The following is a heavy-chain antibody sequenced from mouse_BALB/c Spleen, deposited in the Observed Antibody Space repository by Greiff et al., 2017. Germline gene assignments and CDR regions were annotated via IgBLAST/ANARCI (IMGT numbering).Heavy chain of an antibody. D-gene: IGHD1-1*01. J-gene: IGHJ2*01. CDR2: INPSNGRT. Sequence: QVQLQQPGAELVKPGASVKLSCKASGYTFTSYWMHWVKQRPGQGLEWIGEINPSNGRTNYNEKFKSKATLTVDKSSSTAYMQLSSLTSEDSAVYYCARSGYGRDYWGQGTTLTVSS. CDR1: GYTFTSYW. CDR3: ARSGYGRDY. V-gene: IGHV1S81*02.